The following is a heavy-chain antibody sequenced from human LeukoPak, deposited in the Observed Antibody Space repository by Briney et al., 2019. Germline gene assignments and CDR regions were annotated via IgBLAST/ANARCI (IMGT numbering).Heavy chain of an antibody. V-gene: IGHV3-53*01. CDR3: ARGDSPDYGDYQHLDY. CDR1: GFTVSGNY. D-gene: IGHD4-17*01. CDR2: IYSDDTT. Sequence: GGSLRLSCAVSGFTVSGNYMSWIRQGPGKGLEWVSLIYSDDTTLYADSVKGRFTISRDISKNTLYLQMSSLRAEDTAVYYCARGDSPDYGDYQHLDYWGQGTLVTVSS. J-gene: IGHJ4*02.